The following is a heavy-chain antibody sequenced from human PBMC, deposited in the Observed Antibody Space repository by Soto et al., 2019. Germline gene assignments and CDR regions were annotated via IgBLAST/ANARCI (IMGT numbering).Heavy chain of an antibody. J-gene: IGHJ6*02. CDR2: ISYSGSA. V-gene: IGHV4-30-4*01. D-gene: IGHD3-10*01. CDR1: GGSISSGDYY. Sequence: SETLSLTCTVSGGSISSGDYYWSWIRQPPGKGLEWIGYISYSGSAYYNPSLKSRFTISIDTSKKQFSLSPRSVTAADTAVYYCARDGWQMVRGVSISGGMDVWGQGTTVTVSS. CDR3: ARDGWQMVRGVSISGGMDV.